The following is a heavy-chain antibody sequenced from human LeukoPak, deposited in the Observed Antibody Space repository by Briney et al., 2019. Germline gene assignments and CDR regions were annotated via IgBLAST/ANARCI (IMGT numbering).Heavy chain of an antibody. Sequence: ASVKVSCKASGYTSTSYYMHWVRQAPGQGLEWMGIINPSGGSTSYAQKFQGRVTMTRDTSTSTVYMELSSLRSEDTAVYYCARDLAARTYCGGDCYSGISNHWGQGTLVTVSS. CDR3: ARDLAARTYCGGDCYSGISNH. V-gene: IGHV1-46*01. CDR2: INPSGGST. D-gene: IGHD2-21*02. CDR1: GYTSTSYY. J-gene: IGHJ5*02.